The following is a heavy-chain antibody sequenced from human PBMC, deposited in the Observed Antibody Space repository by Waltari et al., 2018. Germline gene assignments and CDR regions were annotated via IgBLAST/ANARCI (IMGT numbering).Heavy chain of an antibody. V-gene: IGHV4-31*03. Sequence: QVQLQESGPGLVKPSQTLSLTCTVSGGSISSGGYYWSWIRQHPGKGLEWIGYIYHSGSTYYNPSLKSRVTISGDRSKNQFSLKLSSVTAADTAVYYCARGRGFFYGSGSYYEIDYWGQGTLVTVSS. J-gene: IGHJ4*02. CDR2: IYHSGST. D-gene: IGHD3-10*01. CDR3: ARGRGFFYGSGSYYEIDY. CDR1: GGSISSGGYY.